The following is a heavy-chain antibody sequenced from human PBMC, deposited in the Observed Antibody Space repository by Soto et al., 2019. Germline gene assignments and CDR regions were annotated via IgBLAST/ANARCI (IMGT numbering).Heavy chain of an antibody. J-gene: IGHJ4*02. CDR1: GCTFSSYA. Sequence: GGSLRLSCAASGCTFSSYAMHWVRQAPGKGLEYVSAISSNGGSTYYANSVKGRFTISRDNSRNTLYLQMGSLRAEDMAVYYCARGRATTRTPFFDYWGQGTLVTVSS. CDR3: ARGRATTRTPFFDY. D-gene: IGHD5-12*01. CDR2: ISSNGGST. V-gene: IGHV3-64*01.